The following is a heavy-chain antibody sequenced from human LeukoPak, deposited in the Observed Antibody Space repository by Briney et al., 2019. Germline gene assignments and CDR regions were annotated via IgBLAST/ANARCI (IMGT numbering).Heavy chain of an antibody. CDR3: ARVHYYDSSGLGAFDI. CDR1: GFTFSSYS. D-gene: IGHD3-22*01. V-gene: IGHV3-21*01. Sequence: PGGSLRLSCAASGFTFSSYSMNWVRQAPGKGLEWVSSISSSSSYIYYADSVKGRFTISRDNAKNSLYLQMNSLRAEDTAVYYCARVHYYDSSGLGAFDIWDQGTMVTVSS. CDR2: ISSSSSYI. J-gene: IGHJ3*02.